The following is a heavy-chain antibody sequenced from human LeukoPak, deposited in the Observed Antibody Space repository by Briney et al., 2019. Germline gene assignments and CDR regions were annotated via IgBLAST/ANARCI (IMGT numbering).Heavy chain of an antibody. D-gene: IGHD3-22*01. Sequence: SETLSLTCTVSGGSISSDSHYWSWIRQPAGEGLEWIGHIYTSGSTTYNPSLKSRVTISVDTSKNQFSLKLSSVTAADTAVYYCARGGDYYDIFPFDYWGQGTLVTVSS. CDR2: IYTSGST. V-gene: IGHV4-61*09. CDR1: GGSISSDSHY. CDR3: ARGGDYYDIFPFDY. J-gene: IGHJ4*02.